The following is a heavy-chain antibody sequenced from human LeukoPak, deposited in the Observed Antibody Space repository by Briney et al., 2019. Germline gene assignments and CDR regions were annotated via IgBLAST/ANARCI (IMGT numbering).Heavy chain of an antibody. Sequence: GGSLRLSCAASGFTFSRYWMHWVRHAPGKGLVWVSRIKSDGSTTTYADSVKGRFTISRDNAKNTLYLQMNSLRAEDTAVYYCARVVDTHFDYWGQGTLVTVSS. CDR3: ARVVDTHFDY. CDR1: GFTFSRYW. CDR2: IKSDGSTT. V-gene: IGHV3-74*01. D-gene: IGHD5-18*01. J-gene: IGHJ4*02.